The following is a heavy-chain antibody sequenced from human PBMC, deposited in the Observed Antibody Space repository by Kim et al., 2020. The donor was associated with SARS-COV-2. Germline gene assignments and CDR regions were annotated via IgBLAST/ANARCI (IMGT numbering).Heavy chain of an antibody. CDR2: IRSKPNNYAT. CDR3: ARRGEYGGMEV. J-gene: IGHJ6*02. D-gene: IGHD4-17*01. CDR1: GFIFSGSA. Sequence: GGSLRLSCAASGFIFSGSAMHWVRQASGKGLEWVGRIRSKPNNYATAYPASVKGRFTISRDDSKNTAYLQMHSLKAEDTAVYDCARRGEYGGMEVWGQGITVTVSS. V-gene: IGHV3-73*01.